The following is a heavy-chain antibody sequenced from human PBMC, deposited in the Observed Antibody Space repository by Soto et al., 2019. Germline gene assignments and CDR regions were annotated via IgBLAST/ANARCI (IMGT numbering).Heavy chain of an antibody. D-gene: IGHD3-3*01. V-gene: IGHV1-18*01. CDR3: ARDRRFYDFWSGYLGGTPEDYYYCMDV. CDR1: GYTFTSYG. J-gene: IGHJ6*02. CDR2: ISAYNGNT. Sequence: AASVKVSCKASGYTFTSYGISWVRQAPGQGLEWMGWISAYNGNTNYAQKLQGRVTMTTDTSTSTAYMELRSLRSDDTAVYYCARDRRFYDFWSGYLGGTPEDYYYCMDVWGQGTTVTVSS.